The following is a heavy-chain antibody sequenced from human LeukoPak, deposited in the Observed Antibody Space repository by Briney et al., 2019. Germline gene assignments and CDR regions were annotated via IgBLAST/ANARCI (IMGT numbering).Heavy chain of an antibody. V-gene: IGHV4-61*02. J-gene: IGHJ4*02. CDR1: GGSISSGSYY. CDR2: IYTSGST. CDR3: ARAYSSSFAPFDY. Sequence: SQTLSLTCTVSGGSISSGSYYWSWIRQPAGKGLEWIGRIYTSGSTNYNPSLKSRVTISVDTSKSQFSLKLSSVTAADTAVYYCARAYSSSFAPFDYWGQGTLVTVSS. D-gene: IGHD6-6*01.